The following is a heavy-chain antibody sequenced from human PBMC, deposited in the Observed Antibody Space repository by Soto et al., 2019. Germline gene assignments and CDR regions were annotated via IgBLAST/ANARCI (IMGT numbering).Heavy chain of an antibody. V-gene: IGHV4-39*01. J-gene: IGHJ4*02. Sequence: SETLSLTCTVSGGSISSYYWGWIRQPPGKGLEWIGSIYYSGSTYYNPSLKSRVTISVDTSKNQFSLKLRFVTAADTAVYYCAINSGSPTWRGQGTLVIVSS. D-gene: IGHD1-26*01. CDR1: GGSISSYY. CDR3: AINSGSPTW. CDR2: IYYSGST.